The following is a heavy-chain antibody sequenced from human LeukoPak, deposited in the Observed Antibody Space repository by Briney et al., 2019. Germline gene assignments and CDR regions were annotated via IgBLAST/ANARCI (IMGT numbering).Heavy chain of an antibody. Sequence: SETLSLTCAVYGGSFSGYYWSWIRQPPGKGLEWIGEINHSGSTNYNPSLKSRVTISVDTSKNQFSLELSSVTAADTAVYYCARGRSTTMTTSLAEDFDYWGQGTLVTVSS. D-gene: IGHD4-17*01. V-gene: IGHV4-34*01. J-gene: IGHJ4*02. CDR2: INHSGST. CDR3: ARGRSTTMTTSLAEDFDY. CDR1: GGSFSGYY.